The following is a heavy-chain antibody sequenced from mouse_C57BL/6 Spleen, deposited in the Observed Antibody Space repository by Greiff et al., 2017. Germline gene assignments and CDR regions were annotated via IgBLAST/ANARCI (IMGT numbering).Heavy chain of an antibody. J-gene: IGHJ1*03. CDR3: TGGYYGSDWYFDV. CDR1: GFTFSNYW. CDR2: ISWKSDNYAT. D-gene: IGHD1-1*01. Sequence: EVQVVESGGGLVQPGGSLKLSCVASGFTFSNYWMNWVRQSPEKGLEWVAQISWKSDNYATNYAESVKGRFTISRDDYKSSVYLQMNNLRAEDTGIYYCTGGYYGSDWYFDVWGTETTVTVAS. V-gene: IGHV6-3*01.